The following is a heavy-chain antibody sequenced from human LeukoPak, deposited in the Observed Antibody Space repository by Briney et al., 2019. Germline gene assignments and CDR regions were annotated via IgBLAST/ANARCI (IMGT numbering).Heavy chain of an antibody. Sequence: GGSLRLSCTASGFTFGDYAMSWFRQAPGKGLEWVGFIRSKAYGGTTEYAASVKGRFTISRDDSKSIAYLQMNSLKTEDTAVYYCTQGHYYDSSAPKYWGQGTLVTVSS. CDR1: GFTFGDYA. CDR2: IRSKAYGGTT. D-gene: IGHD3-22*01. J-gene: IGHJ4*02. CDR3: TQGHYYDSSAPKY. V-gene: IGHV3-49*03.